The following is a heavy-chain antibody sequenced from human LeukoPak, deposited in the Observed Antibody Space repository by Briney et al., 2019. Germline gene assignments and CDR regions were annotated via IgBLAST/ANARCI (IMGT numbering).Heavy chain of an antibody. CDR1: GGSSSGYY. CDR3: ARESKAVAGDFDY. J-gene: IGHJ4*02. D-gene: IGHD6-19*01. V-gene: IGHV4-59*01. Sequence: PSETLSLTCAVYGGSSSGYYWSWIRQPPGKGLEWIGYIYYSGSTNYNTPLKSRVTISVDTSKNQFSLKLSSVTAADTAVYYCARESKAVAGDFDYWGQGTLVTVSS. CDR2: IYYSGST.